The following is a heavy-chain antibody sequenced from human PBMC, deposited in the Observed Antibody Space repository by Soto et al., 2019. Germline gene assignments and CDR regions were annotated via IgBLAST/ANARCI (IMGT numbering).Heavy chain of an antibody. CDR1: GNTLTTYA. CDR3: ARGYIGVLGIF. J-gene: IGHJ4*02. CDR2: INAGNGNT. V-gene: IGHV1-3*01. D-gene: IGHD1-1*01. Sequence: ASVKVSCKASGNTLTTYAFHWVRQAPGQGLEWMGWINAGNGNTKYSQKFQGRVTITRDTSASTAYMELSSLRSEDTAVYYCARGYIGVLGIFWGQGTLVTVSS.